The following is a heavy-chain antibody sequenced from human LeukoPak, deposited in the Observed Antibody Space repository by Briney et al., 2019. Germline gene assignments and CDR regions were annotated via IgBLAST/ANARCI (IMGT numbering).Heavy chain of an antibody. CDR3: ASTGYCIGGSCYSNYFDH. D-gene: IGHD2-15*01. CDR2: IYFSGST. J-gene: IGHJ4*02. Sequence: PSETLSLTCTVSCVSITSFYWSLIRQPPGKGLEWIGYIYFSGSTNYNPSLKSRVTVSLDTTKNQVSLKLSSVSAADTAVYYCASTGYCIGGSCYSNYFDHWGQGTLVTVSS. V-gene: IGHV4-59*08. CDR1: CVSITSFY.